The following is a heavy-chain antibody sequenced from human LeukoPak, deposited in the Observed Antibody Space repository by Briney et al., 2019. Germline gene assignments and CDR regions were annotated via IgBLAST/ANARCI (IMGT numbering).Heavy chain of an antibody. CDR1: GLTVSSNY. CDR3: ARGGSSGYWGYFDY. D-gene: IGHD3-22*01. CDR2: IYIGDST. V-gene: IGHV3-53*01. Sequence: GGSLRLSCEASGLTVSSNYMSWVRQAPGKGLEWVSVIYIGDSTYYADSVKGRFTISRDNSKNTMYLQMSRLRVEDTAIYYCARGGSSGYWGYFDYWGQGTLVTVSS. J-gene: IGHJ4*02.